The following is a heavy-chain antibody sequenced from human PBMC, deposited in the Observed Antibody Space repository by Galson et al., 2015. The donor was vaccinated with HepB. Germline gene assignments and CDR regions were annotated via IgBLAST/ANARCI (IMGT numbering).Heavy chain of an antibody. D-gene: IGHD4-11*01. J-gene: IGHJ4*02. CDR1: GFTFSSYA. Sequence: SLRLSCAASGFTFSSYAMSWVRQAPGKGLEWVSAISGSGGSTYYADSVKGRFTISRDNSKNTLYLQMNSLRAEDTAVYYCAKARYSNYAFDYWGQGTLVTVSS. CDR2: ISGSGGST. CDR3: AKARYSNYAFDY. V-gene: IGHV3-23*01.